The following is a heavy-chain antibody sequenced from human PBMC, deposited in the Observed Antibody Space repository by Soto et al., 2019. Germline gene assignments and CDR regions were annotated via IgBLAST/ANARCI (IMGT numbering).Heavy chain of an antibody. J-gene: IGHJ2*01. CDR1: GGSFSGYY. V-gene: IGHV4-34*01. CDR2: INHSGST. CDR3: ARRTTVTTISTYRYFDL. Sequence: QVQLQQWGAGLLKPSETLSLTCAVYGGSFSGYYWSWIRQPPGKGLEWIGEINHSGSTNYNPSLKSRVTISVDPCKNQFSLKLSSVTAADTAVYYCARRTTVTTISTYRYFDLWGRGTLVTVSS. D-gene: IGHD4-17*01.